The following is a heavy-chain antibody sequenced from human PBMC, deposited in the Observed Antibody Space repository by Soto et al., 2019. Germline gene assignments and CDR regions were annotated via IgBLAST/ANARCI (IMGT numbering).Heavy chain of an antibody. CDR2: ISSSGSTI. CDR3: ARDGSSYGFSWFDP. CDR1: VFTVSDYD. J-gene: IGHJ5*02. D-gene: IGHD5-18*01. Sequence: GSLRLSGAASVFTVSDYDMSWIRQGPGKGLEWVSYISSSGSTIYYADSVKGRFTISRDNAKNSLYLQMNSLRAEDTAVYYCARDGSSYGFSWFDPWGQGPLVIVSS. V-gene: IGHV3-11*01.